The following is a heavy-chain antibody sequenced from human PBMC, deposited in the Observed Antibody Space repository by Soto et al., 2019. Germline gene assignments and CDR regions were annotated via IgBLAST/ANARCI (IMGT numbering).Heavy chain of an antibody. CDR1: GYTFTSYA. CDR3: ARSSGGSYGMDV. Sequence: WASVKVSCKASGYTFTSYAMHWVRQAPGQRLEWMGWINAGNGNTKYSQKFQGRVTITRDTSASTAYMELSSLRSEDTAVYYCARSSGGSYGMDVWGQGTTVTVSS. CDR2: INAGNGNT. V-gene: IGHV1-3*01. J-gene: IGHJ6*02. D-gene: IGHD3-16*01.